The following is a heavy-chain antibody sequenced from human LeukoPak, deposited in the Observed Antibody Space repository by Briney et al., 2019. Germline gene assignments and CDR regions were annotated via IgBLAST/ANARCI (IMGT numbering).Heavy chain of an antibody. J-gene: IGHJ4*02. CDR2: IYYSGST. V-gene: IGHV4-59*01. CDR1: GGSISSYY. CDR3: ARRRYYYDSSGYSLEDYFDY. Sequence: SKTLSLTCTVSGGSISSYYWSWIRQPPGKGLEWIGYIYYSGSTNYNPSLKSRVTISVDTSKNQFSLKLSSVTAADTAVYYCARRRYYYDSSGYSLEDYFDYWGQGTLVTVSS. D-gene: IGHD3-22*01.